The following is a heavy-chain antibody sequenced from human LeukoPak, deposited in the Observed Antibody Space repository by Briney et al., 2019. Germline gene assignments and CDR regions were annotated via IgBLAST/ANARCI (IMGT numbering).Heavy chain of an antibody. CDR1: GFTFSSYA. Sequence: GGSLRLSCAASGFTFSSYAMSWVRQAPGKGLEWVSAISGSGGRTYYADSVKGRFTISRDNSKNTLYLQMNSLRAEDTAVYYCAKGTRYGPAAISPAFDIWGQGTMVTVSS. CDR3: AKGTRYGPAAISPAFDI. V-gene: IGHV3-23*01. D-gene: IGHD2-2*01. J-gene: IGHJ3*02. CDR2: ISGSGGRT.